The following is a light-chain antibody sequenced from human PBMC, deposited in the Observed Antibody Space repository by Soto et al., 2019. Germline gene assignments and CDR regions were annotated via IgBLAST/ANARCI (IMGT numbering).Light chain of an antibody. CDR1: QSVSDY. CDR2: GAS. J-gene: IGKJ1*01. Sequence: EIGWTKYPATLSLSPGERATLSCRASQSVSDYVAWYQQKPGQAPRLLIYGASSRATGIPDRFSGSGSGTDFTLTISRLEPEDFAVYYCQQHGSTPPWTFGQGTKADIK. CDR3: QQHGSTPPWT. V-gene: IGKV3-20*01.